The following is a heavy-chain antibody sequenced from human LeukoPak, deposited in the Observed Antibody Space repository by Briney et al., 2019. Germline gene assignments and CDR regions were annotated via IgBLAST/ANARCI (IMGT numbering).Heavy chain of an antibody. CDR3: AKGAYYAD. J-gene: IGHJ4*02. V-gene: IGHV3-64*04. CDR1: GFNFNYYG. Sequence: GGSLRLSCAASGFNFNYYGMHWVRQAPGKGLEHVSAISKNGGSTYYANSLKGRFTISRDNSKNTLYLQMNSLRAEDTAVYYCAKGAYYADWGQGTLVTVSS. D-gene: IGHD3-3*01. CDR2: ISKNGGST.